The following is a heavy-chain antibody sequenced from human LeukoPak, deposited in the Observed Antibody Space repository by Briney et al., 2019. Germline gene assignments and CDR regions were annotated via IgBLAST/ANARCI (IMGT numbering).Heavy chain of an antibody. CDR2: MNPNSGYT. CDR3: ARDRYYYGSGSLFSFDY. J-gene: IGHJ4*02. V-gene: IGHV1-8*01. CDR1: GYTFTSYD. Sequence: ASVKVSCKASGYTFTSYDFYWVRQAPGQGLEWLGWMNPNSGYTGYAQKFQGRIIMTRNTSISTAYMELSSLRSEDTAVYYCARDRYYYGSGSLFSFDYWGQGTLVTVSS. D-gene: IGHD3-10*01.